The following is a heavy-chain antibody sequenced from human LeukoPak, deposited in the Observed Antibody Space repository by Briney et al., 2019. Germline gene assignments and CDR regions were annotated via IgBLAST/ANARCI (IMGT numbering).Heavy chain of an antibody. CDR1: GGSISSSSYY. Sequence: PSETLSLTCTVSGGSISSSSYYWGWIRQPPGKGLEWIGSIYYSGSTYYNPSLKSRVTISVDTSKNQFSLKLSSVTAADTAVYYCARGSHPEGYSYGYFDYWGQGTLVTVSS. D-gene: IGHD5-18*01. CDR2: IYYSGST. CDR3: ARGSHPEGYSYGYFDY. J-gene: IGHJ4*02. V-gene: IGHV4-39*01.